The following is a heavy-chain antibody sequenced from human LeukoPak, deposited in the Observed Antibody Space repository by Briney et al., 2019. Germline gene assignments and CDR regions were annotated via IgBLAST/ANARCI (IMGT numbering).Heavy chain of an antibody. V-gene: IGHV3-23*01. J-gene: IGHJ4*02. CDR3: ASEIRPNDY. D-gene: IGHD4-17*01. CDR1: GFTFSSHA. CDR2: ISITGGDT. Sequence: GGSLRLSCAASGFTFSSHAMSWVRQAPGKGLEWVSAISITGGDTYYADSVKGRFTISRDNSKNTLYLQMNSLRAEDTAMYYCASEIRPNDYWGQGTLVTVSS.